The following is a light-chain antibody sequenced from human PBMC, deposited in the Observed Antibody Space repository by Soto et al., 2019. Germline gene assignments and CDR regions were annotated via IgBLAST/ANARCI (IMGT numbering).Light chain of an antibody. CDR3: SSVTSILGL. J-gene: IGLJ2*01. CDR1: VSEVAGYTY. V-gene: IGLV2-14*03. CDR2: DDS. Sequence: QSALTQPASVSGSPGQSITISCTGAVSEVAGYTYVSWYQQHPGKGPNLIIYDDSNRASGVSNRFSGSKSGATASLTISGLEAEDEADYYGSSVTSILGLFGGGTKLTVL.